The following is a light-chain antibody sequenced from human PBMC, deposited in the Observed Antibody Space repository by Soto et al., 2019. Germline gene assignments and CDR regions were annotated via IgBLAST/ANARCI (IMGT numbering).Light chain of an antibody. J-gene: IGKJ5*01. Sequence: EVVMTQSPATLSVSPGERVTLYCRASQRISNNVAWYQQRPGQTPRLLIYGASTRASGVPARFSGSGFGADFTLTISGLQSEDFAVYYCQQGGNWPLTFGQGTRLEIK. V-gene: IGKV3-15*01. CDR2: GAS. CDR1: QRISNN. CDR3: QQGGNWPLT.